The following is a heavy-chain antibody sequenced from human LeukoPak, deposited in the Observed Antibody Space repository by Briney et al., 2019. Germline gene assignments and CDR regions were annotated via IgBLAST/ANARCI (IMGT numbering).Heavy chain of an antibody. Sequence: GRSLRLSCTASGFTFGDHAMSWVRQAPGKGLEWVGFIRSKAYGGTTEYAASVKGRFTISRDNSKNTLYLQMNSLRAEDTAVYYCARGAAHDYWGQGTLVTVSS. CDR2: IRSKAYGGTT. V-gene: IGHV3-49*04. D-gene: IGHD6-25*01. CDR1: GFTFGDHA. J-gene: IGHJ4*02. CDR3: ARGAAHDY.